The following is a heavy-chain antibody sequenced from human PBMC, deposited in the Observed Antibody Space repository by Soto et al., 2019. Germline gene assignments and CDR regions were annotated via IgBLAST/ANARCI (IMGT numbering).Heavy chain of an antibody. D-gene: IGHD3-22*01. V-gene: IGHV3-30*18. CDR1: GFTFNSYG. CDR2: ISHDGSKT. J-gene: IGHJ4*02. Sequence: GGSLRLSCAASGFTFNSYGIHWVRQAPGKGLEWVAVISHDGSKTNYADSVKGRVTISRDNSKDTVYLQMNSLRAEDTAVYYCAKDTYYYSGSGYYEFDSWGQGSLLTVSS. CDR3: AKDTYYYSGSGYYEFDS.